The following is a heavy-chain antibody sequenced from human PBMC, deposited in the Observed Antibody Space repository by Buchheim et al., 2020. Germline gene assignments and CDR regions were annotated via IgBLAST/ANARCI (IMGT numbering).Heavy chain of an antibody. V-gene: IGHV4-34*01. CDR2: INHSGST. D-gene: IGHD4-11*01. CDR3: ARSRGGDYSNYGGLDY. Sequence: QVQLQQWGAGLLKPSETLSLTCAVYGGSFSGYYWSWIRQPPGKGLEWIGEINHSGSTNYNPSLKSRVTISVDTSKNQFSLKLSTVTAADTAVYYCARSRGGDYSNYGGLDYWGQGTL. CDR1: GGSFSGYY. J-gene: IGHJ4*02.